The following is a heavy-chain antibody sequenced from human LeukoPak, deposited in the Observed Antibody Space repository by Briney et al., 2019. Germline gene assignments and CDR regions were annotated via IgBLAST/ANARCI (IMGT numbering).Heavy chain of an antibody. V-gene: IGHV4-34*01. Sequence: SETLSLTCAVYGGSFSGYYWSWIRQPPGKGLEWIGEINYSGSTNYNPSLKSRVTISVDTSKNQFSLKLSSVTAADTAVYYCARGGRIAVFPSGGDFDYWGQGTLVTVSS. CDR1: GGSFSGYY. J-gene: IGHJ4*02. D-gene: IGHD6-19*01. CDR3: ARGGRIAVFPSGGDFDY. CDR2: INYSGST.